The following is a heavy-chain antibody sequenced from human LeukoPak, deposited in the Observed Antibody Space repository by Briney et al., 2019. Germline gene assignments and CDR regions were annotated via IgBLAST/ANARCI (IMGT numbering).Heavy chain of an antibody. Sequence: GGSLRLSCAASGFTFIDYDMHWVRQVIGKGMEWVSAIGIRGDTHYSGSVKGRFTISRENAESSLYLQRNSLRAEDTAVYYCARGGIQVSGIDEFDYWGQGTLVTVSS. V-gene: IGHV3-13*01. CDR2: IGIRGDT. CDR3: ARGGIQVSGIDEFDY. D-gene: IGHD6-19*01. J-gene: IGHJ4*02. CDR1: GFTFIDYD.